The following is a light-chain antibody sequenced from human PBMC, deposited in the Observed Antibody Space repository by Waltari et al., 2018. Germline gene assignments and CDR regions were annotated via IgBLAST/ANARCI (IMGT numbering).Light chain of an antibody. CDR1: SSDVGRFDY. Sequence: QSALTQPRSVSGSPGQSVTISCTATSSDVGRFDYVSWFQQYPGKAPKLMIYDVNKRPAGFPHRFSGSKSGNTASLTISGLQAEDEADYYCCSYAGSYTFVFGTGTKVTVL. CDR3: CSYAGSYTFV. V-gene: IGLV2-11*01. J-gene: IGLJ1*01. CDR2: DVN.